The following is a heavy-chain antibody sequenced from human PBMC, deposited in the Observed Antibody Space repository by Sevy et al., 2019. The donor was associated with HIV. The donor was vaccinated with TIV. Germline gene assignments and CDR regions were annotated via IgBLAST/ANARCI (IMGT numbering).Heavy chain of an antibody. CDR1: GFNFSNYG. CDR3: AKDNSRLLWFGESLDY. Sequence: GGSLRLSCTASGFNFSNYGMHWVRQAPGKGLEWVAFISYDGINKYYADSVKGRFTISRDNSQNTLYLQMNSLRTEDTAVFDCAKDNSRLLWFGESLDYWGQGTLVTVSS. V-gene: IGHV3-30*18. CDR2: ISYDGINK. J-gene: IGHJ4*02. D-gene: IGHD3-10*01.